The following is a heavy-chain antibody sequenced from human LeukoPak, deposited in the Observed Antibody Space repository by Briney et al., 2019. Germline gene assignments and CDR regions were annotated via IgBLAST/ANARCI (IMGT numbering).Heavy chain of an antibody. CDR3: ARDARYYYGSGSLDY. CDR2: ISYTGIT. CDR1: GGSIGVYS. J-gene: IGHJ4*02. D-gene: IGHD3-10*01. Sequence: SETLSLTCSVSGGSIGVYSWTWVRQPPGKRLEYIGYISYTGITYYNPSLMSRVTISVATSKNQFSLKLASVTAADTAVYYCARDARYYYGSGSLDYWGQGTLVTVSS. V-gene: IGHV4-59*01.